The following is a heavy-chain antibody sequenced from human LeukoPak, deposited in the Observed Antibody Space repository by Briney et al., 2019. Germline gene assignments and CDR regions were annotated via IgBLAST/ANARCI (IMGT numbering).Heavy chain of an antibody. Sequence: GGSLRLSCAASGFTFDDYAMHWVRQAPGKGLEWVSGISWNSGSIGYADSVKGRLTISRDNAKNSLYLQMNSLRAEDTALYYCAKDNGYSYGSGYFDYWGQGTLVTVSS. V-gene: IGHV3-9*01. D-gene: IGHD5-18*01. CDR2: ISWNSGSI. CDR1: GFTFDDYA. J-gene: IGHJ4*02. CDR3: AKDNGYSYGSGYFDY.